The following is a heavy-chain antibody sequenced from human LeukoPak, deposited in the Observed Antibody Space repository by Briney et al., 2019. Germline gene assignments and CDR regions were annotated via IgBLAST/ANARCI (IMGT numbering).Heavy chain of an antibody. CDR1: GFTFSSYG. J-gene: IGHJ4*02. CDR3: ARELYDSSGGYFDY. V-gene: IGHV3-30*03. CDR2: ISYDGSNK. Sequence: GGSLRLSCAASGFTFSSYGMHWVRQAPGKGLEWVAVISYDGSNKYYADSVKGRFTISRDNSKNTLYLQMNSLRAEDTAVYYCARELYDSSGGYFDYWGQGTLVTVSS. D-gene: IGHD3-22*01.